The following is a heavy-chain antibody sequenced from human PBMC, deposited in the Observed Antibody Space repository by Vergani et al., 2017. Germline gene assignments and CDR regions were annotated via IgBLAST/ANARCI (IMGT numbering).Heavy chain of an antibody. Sequence: EVQLVESGGGLVQPGGSLRLSCAASGFTFSSYAMHWVRQAPGKGLEYVSAISSNGGSTYYANSVKGRFTISRDNSKNSLYLQMNSLRAEDTALYYCAKDKGVGSYGGRGAFDYWGQGTLVTVSS. V-gene: IGHV3-64*01. CDR2: ISSNGGST. D-gene: IGHD5-18*01. CDR1: GFTFSSYA. CDR3: AKDKGVGSYGGRGAFDY. J-gene: IGHJ4*02.